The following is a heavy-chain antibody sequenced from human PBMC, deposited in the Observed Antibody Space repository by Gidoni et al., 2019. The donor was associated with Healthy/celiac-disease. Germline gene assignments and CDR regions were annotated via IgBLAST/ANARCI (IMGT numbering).Heavy chain of an antibody. CDR2: INPSGGST. J-gene: IGHJ6*02. CDR1: GYTFTSYY. V-gene: IGHV1-46*03. Sequence: QVQLVQSGAEVKKPGASVKASCKASGYTFTSYYMHWVRQAPGQGLEWMGIINPSGGSTSYAQKFQGRVTMTRDTSTSTVYMELSSLRSEDTAVYYCARVPNTVTTYYYYGMDVWGQGTTVTVSS. D-gene: IGHD4-17*01. CDR3: ARVPNTVTTYYYYGMDV.